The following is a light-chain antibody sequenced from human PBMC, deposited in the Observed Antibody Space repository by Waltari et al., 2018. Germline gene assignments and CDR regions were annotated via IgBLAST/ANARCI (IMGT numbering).Light chain of an antibody. CDR2: DAS. Sequence: EIVLTQSPATLSLSPGERATLSCRASQSVSSYLAWYQQKPGQAPRLLIYDASNRATGIPARFSGSGSGTEFTLTISSLQSEDFAVYYCQQYNSYSALTFGGGTRVEIK. V-gene: IGKV3-11*01. J-gene: IGKJ4*01. CDR3: QQYNSYSALT. CDR1: QSVSSY.